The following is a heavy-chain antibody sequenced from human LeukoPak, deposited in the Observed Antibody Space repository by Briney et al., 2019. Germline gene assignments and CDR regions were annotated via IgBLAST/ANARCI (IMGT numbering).Heavy chain of an antibody. CDR3: ARHFAFSYYYMDV. J-gene: IGHJ6*03. V-gene: IGHV4-59*08. CDR2: IYYSGST. CDR1: GGSISSYC. Sequence: SETLSLTCTVSGGSISSYCWSWIRQPPGKGLEWIGYIYYSGSTNYNPSLKSRVTISVDTSKNQFSLKLSSVTAADTAVYYCARHFAFSYYYMDVWGKGTTVTVSS.